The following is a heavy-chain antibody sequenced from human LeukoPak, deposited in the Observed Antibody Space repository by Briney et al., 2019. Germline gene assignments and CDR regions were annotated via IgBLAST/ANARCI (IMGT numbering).Heavy chain of an antibody. CDR1: GGTFSSYA. CDR2: IIPIFGTA. V-gene: IGHV1-69*06. J-gene: IGHJ6*03. CDR3: ARYTVDYYYMDV. Sequence: SVKVSCKASGGTFSSYAISWVRQAPGQGLEWMGGIIPIFGTANYAQKFQGRVTITADKSTSTAYMELSSLRSEDTAVYYCARYTVDYYYMDVWGKGTTVTVSS. D-gene: IGHD4-17*01.